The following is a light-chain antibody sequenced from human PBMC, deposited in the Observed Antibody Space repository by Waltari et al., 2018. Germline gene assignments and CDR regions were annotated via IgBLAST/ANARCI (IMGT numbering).Light chain of an antibody. Sequence: SSELTQPPSVAVSPGQRANITCSGDKLGDRYVSWYQQKPGQSPILIIDQDTKRPSGIPERFSGSNSGNTATLTIGGTQTMDEADYYCQAWDSRGVFGGGTKLTVL. CDR2: QDT. V-gene: IGLV3-1*01. J-gene: IGLJ3*02. CDR3: QAWDSRGV. CDR1: KLGDRY.